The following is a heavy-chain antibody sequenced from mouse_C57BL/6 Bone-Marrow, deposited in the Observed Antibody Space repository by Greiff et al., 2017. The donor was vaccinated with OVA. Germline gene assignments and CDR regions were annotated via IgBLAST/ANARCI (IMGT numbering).Heavy chain of an antibody. D-gene: IGHD1-1*01. CDR1: GFSLTSYA. CDR3: ARKGLLGYGSSYWYFDV. V-gene: IGHV2-9-1*01. J-gene: IGHJ1*03. CDR2: IWTGGGT. Sequence: QVQLKQSGPGLVAPSQSLSITCTVSGFSLTSYAISWVRQPPGKGLEWLGVIWTGGGTNYNSALKSRLSISKDNSKSQVFLKMNSLQTDDTARYYCARKGLLGYGSSYWYFDVWGTGTTVTVSS.